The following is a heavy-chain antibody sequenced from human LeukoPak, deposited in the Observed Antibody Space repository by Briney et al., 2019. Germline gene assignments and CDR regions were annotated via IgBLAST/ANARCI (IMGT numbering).Heavy chain of an antibody. CDR3: ASILVGMVRSVNYYYYGMDV. CDR1: GFTFSSYW. D-gene: IGHD1-26*01. V-gene: IGHV3-7*01. Sequence: GGSLRLSCAASGFTFSSYWMSWVRQAPGKGLEWVANIKQDGSEKYYVDSVKGRFTISRDNAKNSLYLQMNSLRAEDTAVYCCASILVGMVRSVNYYYYGMDVWGQGTTVTVSS. J-gene: IGHJ6*02. CDR2: IKQDGSEK.